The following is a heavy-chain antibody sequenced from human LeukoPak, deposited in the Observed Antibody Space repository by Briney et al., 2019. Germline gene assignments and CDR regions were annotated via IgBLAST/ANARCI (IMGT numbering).Heavy chain of an antibody. D-gene: IGHD2-21*02. V-gene: IGHV4-59*13. CDR2: IYYTGIT. CDR3: VRGERCGGDCSSRQQ. J-gene: IGHJ1*01. CDR1: GGPLTISY. Sequence: PSETLSLTYTVSGGPLTISYWSWIRQPPGRGLEWSGYIYYTGITNYHPSLAGRVTMSLDMSKNLISLNLDSVTAADTAVYYCVRGERCGGDCSSRQQWGQGTLVTVSS.